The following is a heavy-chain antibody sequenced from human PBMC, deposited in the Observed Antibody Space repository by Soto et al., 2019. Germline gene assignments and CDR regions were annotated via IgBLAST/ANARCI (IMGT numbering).Heavy chain of an antibody. Sequence: QVQLVQSGAEVKKPGASVKVSCKASGYTFTGYYMHWVRQAPGQGLEWMGWINPNSGGTNYAQKFQGWVTMTRDTSISTAYMELSRLRSDDTAVYYCARDQRSTSCYSCHYYGMDVWGQGTTVTVSS. CDR3: ARDQRSTSCYSCHYYGMDV. V-gene: IGHV1-2*04. D-gene: IGHD2-2*01. CDR2: INPNSGGT. CDR1: GYTFTGYY. J-gene: IGHJ6*02.